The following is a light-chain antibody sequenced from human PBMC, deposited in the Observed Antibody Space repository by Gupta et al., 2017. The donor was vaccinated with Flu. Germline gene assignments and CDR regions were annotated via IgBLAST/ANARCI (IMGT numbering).Light chain of an antibody. CDR1: SSNIGSNY. J-gene: IGLJ3*02. CDR2: RNT. Sequence: QSVLTQPPSASGTPGQRVIISCSGSSSNIGSNYVYWYQQLPGTAPKLLIYRNTQRPSGVPDRFSGSKSGTSASLAISRLRSEDEADYYCGAWDDSLSGWVFGGGTKLTVL. CDR3: GAWDDSLSGWV. V-gene: IGLV1-47*01.